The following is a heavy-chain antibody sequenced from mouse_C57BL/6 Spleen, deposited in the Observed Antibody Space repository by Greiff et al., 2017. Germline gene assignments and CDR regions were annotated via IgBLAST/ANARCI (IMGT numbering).Heavy chain of an antibody. D-gene: IGHD3-2*02. V-gene: IGHV1-54*01. CDR1: GYAFTNYL. Sequence: VQLQQSGAELVRPGTSVKVSCKASGYAFTNYLIEWLKQRPGQGLEWIGVINPGSGGTNYNEKFKGKATLTADKSSTTAYMQLSSLTSVNSEVSVCEITAQATWRFAYWGKGTLVTVSA. CDR2: INPGSGGT. J-gene: IGHJ3*01. CDR3: EITAQATWRFAY.